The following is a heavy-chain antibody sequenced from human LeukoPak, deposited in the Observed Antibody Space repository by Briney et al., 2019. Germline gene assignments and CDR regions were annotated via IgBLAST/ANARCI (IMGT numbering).Heavy chain of an antibody. CDR2: ISSSGST. J-gene: IGHJ5*02. Sequence: PSQTLSLTCTVSGDSISSGEYYWRWLRPRAGKGLEWIGRISSSGSTNYNPSLKSRFTISVDTSKNQFSLKLSSVTAADTAVYFCARHMDDDSDLIWFDPWGEGTLVTVSS. CDR3: ARHMDDDSDLIWFDP. V-gene: IGHV4-61*02. CDR1: GDSISSGEYY. D-gene: IGHD4-17*01.